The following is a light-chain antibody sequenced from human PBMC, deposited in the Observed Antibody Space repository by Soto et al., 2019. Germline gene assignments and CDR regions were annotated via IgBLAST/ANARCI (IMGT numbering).Light chain of an antibody. Sequence: EIVLTQSPATLSLSPGERATLSCRASQSFSSYLAWYQQKPGQAPRLLIYDASKRATGIPARFSGRGSATDCTLTSSSLEPEDFAVYYCQQRSNWPPVITFGQGTRLEL. CDR3: QQRSNWPPVIT. J-gene: IGKJ5*01. CDR2: DAS. V-gene: IGKV3-11*01. CDR1: QSFSSY.